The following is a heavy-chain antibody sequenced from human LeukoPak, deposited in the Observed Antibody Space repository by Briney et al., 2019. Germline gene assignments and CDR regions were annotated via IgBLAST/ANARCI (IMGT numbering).Heavy chain of an antibody. D-gene: IGHD3-22*01. CDR1: GGSISSSSYY. CDR3: ARVLTDLYYYDSSASDAFDI. CDR2: IYYSGST. J-gene: IGHJ3*02. Sequence: SETLSLTCTVSGGSISSSSYYWGWIRQPPGKGLEWIGSIYYSGSTYYNPSLKSRVTISVDTSKNQFSLKLSSVTAADTAVYYCARVLTDLYYYDSSASDAFDIWGQGTMVTVSS. V-gene: IGHV4-39*07.